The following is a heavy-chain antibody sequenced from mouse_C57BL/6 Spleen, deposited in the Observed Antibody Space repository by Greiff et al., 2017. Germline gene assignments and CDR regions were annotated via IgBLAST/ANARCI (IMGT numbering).Heavy chain of an antibody. CDR1: GYTFTSYW. V-gene: IGHV1-5*01. Sequence: EVKLVESGTVLARPGASVKMSCKTSGYTFTSYWMHWVKQRPGQGLEWIGAIYPGNSDTSYNQKFKGKAKLTAVTSASTAYMGLSSLTNEDSAVYYCSLTTVVATRAMDYWGQGTSVTVSS. CDR2: IYPGNSDT. CDR3: SLTTVVATRAMDY. D-gene: IGHD1-1*01. J-gene: IGHJ4*01.